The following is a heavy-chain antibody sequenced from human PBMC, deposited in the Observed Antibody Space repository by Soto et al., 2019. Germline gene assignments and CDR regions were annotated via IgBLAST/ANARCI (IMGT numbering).Heavy chain of an antibody. J-gene: IGHJ4*02. D-gene: IGHD2-15*01. CDR2: ISSSSSYI. CDR1: GFTFSSYS. Sequence: EVQLVESGGGLAKPGGSLRLSCAASGFTFSSYSMNWVRQAPGKGLEWVSSISSSSSYIYYADSVKGRFTISRDNAKNSLYLQMNSLRAEDTAVYYCARAFGEYCSGGSCYPDHFDYWGQGTLVTVSS. CDR3: ARAFGEYCSGGSCYPDHFDY. V-gene: IGHV3-21*01.